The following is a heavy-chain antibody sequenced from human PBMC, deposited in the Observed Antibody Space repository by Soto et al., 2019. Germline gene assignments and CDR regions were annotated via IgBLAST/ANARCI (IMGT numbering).Heavy chain of an antibody. J-gene: IGHJ6*02. Sequence: PSETLSLTCTVSGGSISSYYWSWIRQPPGKGLEWIGYTYYSGSTNYNPSLKSRVTISVDTSKNQFSLKLSSVTAADTAVYYCARDGLSGYESYYYGMDVWGQGTTVTVSS. CDR1: GGSISSYY. CDR3: ARDGLSGYESYYYGMDV. V-gene: IGHV4-59*01. CDR2: TYYSGST. D-gene: IGHD5-12*01.